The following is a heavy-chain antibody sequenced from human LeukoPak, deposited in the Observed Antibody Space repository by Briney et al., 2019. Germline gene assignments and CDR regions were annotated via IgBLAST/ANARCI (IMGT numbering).Heavy chain of an antibody. Sequence: PGGSLRLSCAASGFTFSSYWVSWVRQAPGKGLEWVANIKQDGSEKYYVDSVKGRFTISRDNAKNSLYLQMNSLRAEDTAVYYCVYSSSWYGYFDYWGQGTLVTVSS. V-gene: IGHV3-7*01. CDR1: GFTFSSYW. D-gene: IGHD6-13*01. J-gene: IGHJ4*02. CDR2: IKQDGSEK. CDR3: VYSSSWYGYFDY.